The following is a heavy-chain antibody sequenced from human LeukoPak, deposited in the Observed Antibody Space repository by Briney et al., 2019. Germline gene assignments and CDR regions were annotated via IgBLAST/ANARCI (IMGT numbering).Heavy chain of an antibody. Sequence: KPSETLSLTCAVYGGSFSGYYWSWIRQPPGKGLEWIGEINHSGSTNYNPSLKSRVTISVDTSKNQFSLKLSSVTAADTAVYYCAIRVSRYYYDSSGYYHNWFDPWGQGTLVTVSS. CDR2: INHSGST. CDR3: AIRVSRYYYDSSGYYHNWFDP. V-gene: IGHV4-34*01. D-gene: IGHD3-22*01. CDR1: GGSFSGYY. J-gene: IGHJ5*02.